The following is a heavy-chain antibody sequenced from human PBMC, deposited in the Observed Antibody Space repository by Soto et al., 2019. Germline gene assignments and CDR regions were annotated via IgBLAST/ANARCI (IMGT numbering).Heavy chain of an antibody. D-gene: IGHD3-22*01. V-gene: IGHV1-18*01. CDR3: ARIDLFDDVTESGYYFDY. Sequence: QVQLVQSGFEVKKPGASVQVSCRASGYTFSNYVISWVRQAPGRGLEGMGWISGYNGNTHYAERLQGRVTMSTDTSTNTAYMEVRSLRSDDTAVYYCARIDLFDDVTESGYYFDYWGQGTLVTVSS. CDR1: GYTFSNYV. CDR2: ISGYNGNT. J-gene: IGHJ4*02.